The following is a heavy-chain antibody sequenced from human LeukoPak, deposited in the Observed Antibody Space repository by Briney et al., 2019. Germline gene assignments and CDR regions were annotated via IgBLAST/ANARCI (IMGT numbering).Heavy chain of an antibody. J-gene: IGHJ4*02. CDR3: ARHVRGYSYGYGGFDY. Sequence: SETLSLTCTVSGGSISSSSYYWGWIRQPPGKGLEWIGSIYYSGSTYYNPSLKSRVTISLETSKNQFSLNLSSVTAADTAVYYCARHVRGYSYGYGGFDYWGQGTLVTVSS. CDR1: GGSISSSSYY. D-gene: IGHD5-18*01. CDR2: IYYSGST. V-gene: IGHV4-39*07.